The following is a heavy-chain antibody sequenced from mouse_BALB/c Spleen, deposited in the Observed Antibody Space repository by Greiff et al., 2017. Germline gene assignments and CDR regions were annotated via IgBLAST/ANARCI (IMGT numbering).Heavy chain of an antibody. CDR1: GFTFSNYW. CDR2: IRLKSNNYAT. D-gene: IGHD1-1*01. V-gene: IGHV6-6*02. Sequence: EVMLVESGGGLVQPGGSMKLSCVASGFTFSNYWMNWVRQSPEKGLEWVAEIRLKSNNYATHYAESVKGRFTISRDDSKSSVYLQMNNLRAEDTGIYYCTRQGYGSSDYYAMDYWGQGTSVTVSS. J-gene: IGHJ4*01. CDR3: TRQGYGSSDYYAMDY.